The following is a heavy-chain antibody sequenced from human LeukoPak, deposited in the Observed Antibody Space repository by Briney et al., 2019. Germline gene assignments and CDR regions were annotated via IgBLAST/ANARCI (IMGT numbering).Heavy chain of an antibody. CDR2: IYYSGST. CDR1: GGSISSSSYY. CDR3: ARGRRGGSPNSYYYYYGMDV. Sequence: SETLSLTCTVSGGSISSSSYYWGWIRQPPGKGLEWIGSIYYSGSTNYNPSLKSRVTISVDTSKNQFSLKLSSVTAADTAVYYCARGRRGGSPNSYYYYYGMDVWGQGTTVTVSS. V-gene: IGHV4-39*07. J-gene: IGHJ6*02. D-gene: IGHD5-12*01.